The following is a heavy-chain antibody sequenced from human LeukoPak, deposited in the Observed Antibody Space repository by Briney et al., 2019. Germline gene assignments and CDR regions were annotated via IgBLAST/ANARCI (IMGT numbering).Heavy chain of an antibody. CDR1: GYTFTGYY. D-gene: IGHD4-17*01. Sequence: GASVKVSCKASGYTFTGYYVHWVRQAPGQGLEWMGWINPNSGGTNYAQKFQGRVTMTRDTSISTAYMELSRLRSDDTAVYYCARVDDYGEVCDYWGQGTLVTVSS. V-gene: IGHV1-2*02. CDR2: INPNSGGT. CDR3: ARVDDYGEVCDY. J-gene: IGHJ4*02.